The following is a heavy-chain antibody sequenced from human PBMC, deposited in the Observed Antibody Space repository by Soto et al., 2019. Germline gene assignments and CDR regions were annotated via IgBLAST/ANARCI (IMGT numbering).Heavy chain of an antibody. CDR1: GFTFSSYA. J-gene: IGHJ4*02. CDR2: ISGSSGGT. Sequence: EVQLLESGGGLVQPGGSLRLSCAASGFTFSSYAMSWVRQAPGKGLEWVSTISGSSGGTYYADSVRGRFTFSRDYSKNTLYLQMNGLRAEDTAVYYCAKGLLDFWSAYSNWGQGTLVTVSS. V-gene: IGHV3-23*01. D-gene: IGHD3-3*01. CDR3: AKGLLDFWSAYSN.